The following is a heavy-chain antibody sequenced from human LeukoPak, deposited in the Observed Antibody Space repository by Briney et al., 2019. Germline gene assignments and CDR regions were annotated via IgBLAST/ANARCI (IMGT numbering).Heavy chain of an antibody. V-gene: IGHV3-23*01. Sequence: GGSLRLSCAASGFTFSSYAMSWVRQAPGKGLEWVSGISGSGDNTYYADSVKGRFTISRDNSKNTLYLQMNSLRAEDTAVYYCARRGQDGWLEANFDYWGQGTLVTVSS. CDR3: ARRGQDGWLEANFDY. D-gene: IGHD3-22*01. J-gene: IGHJ4*02. CDR1: GFTFSSYA. CDR2: ISGSGDNT.